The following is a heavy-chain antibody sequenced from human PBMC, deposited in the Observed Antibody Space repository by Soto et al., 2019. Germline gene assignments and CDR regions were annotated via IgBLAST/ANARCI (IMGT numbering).Heavy chain of an antibody. D-gene: IGHD6-13*01. CDR3: ARTKEGRRASSSWSTRKNYYYYGMDV. Sequence: QLQLQESGPGLVKPSETLSLTCTVSGGSISSSSYYWGWIRQPPGKGLEWIGSIYYSGSTYYNPSLKSRVTISVDTSNNQFSLKLSSVTAADTAVYYCARTKEGRRASSSWSTRKNYYYYGMDVWGQGTTVTVSS. CDR1: GGSISSSSYY. CDR2: IYYSGST. J-gene: IGHJ6*02. V-gene: IGHV4-39*01.